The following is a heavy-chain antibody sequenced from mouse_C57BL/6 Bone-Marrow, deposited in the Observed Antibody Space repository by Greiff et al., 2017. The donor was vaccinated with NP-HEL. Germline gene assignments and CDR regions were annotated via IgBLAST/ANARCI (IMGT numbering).Heavy chain of an antibody. CDR1: GYTFTSYW. D-gene: IGHD3-3*01. V-gene: IGHV1-69*01. J-gene: IGHJ1*03. Sequence: QVQLQQPGAELVMPGASVKLSCKASGYTFTSYWMHWVKQRPGQGLEWIGEIDPSDSYTNYNQKVKGKSTLTVDKSSSTAYMQLSSLTSEDSAVYYCARKRAYFDVWGTGTTVTVSS. CDR2: IDPSDSYT. CDR3: ARKRAYFDV.